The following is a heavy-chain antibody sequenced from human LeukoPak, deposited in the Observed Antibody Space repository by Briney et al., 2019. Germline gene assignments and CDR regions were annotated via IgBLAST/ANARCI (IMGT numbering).Heavy chain of an antibody. D-gene: IGHD3-3*01. J-gene: IGHJ4*02. CDR3: AREARFLEWLYFDY. CDR2: INPNSGGT. Sequence: ASVQVSCKASGYTFTGYYMPWVRQAPGQGLEWMGWINPNSGGTNYAQKFQGRVTMTRDTSISTAYMELSRLRSEDTAVYYCAREARFLEWLYFDYWGQGTPVTVSS. CDR1: GYTFTGYY. V-gene: IGHV1-2*02.